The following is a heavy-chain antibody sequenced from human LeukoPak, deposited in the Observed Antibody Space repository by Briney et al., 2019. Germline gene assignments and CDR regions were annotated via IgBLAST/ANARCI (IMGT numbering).Heavy chain of an antibody. CDR1: GFTSSSYW. CDR3: ARVVRGDAYNYDY. D-gene: IGHD5-24*01. V-gene: IGHV3-74*01. Sequence: PGGSLRLSCAASGFTSSSYWMHWVRQAPGKGLVWVSRINSDGSSTSYADSVKGRFTTSRDNARNSLYLQMNSLRAEDTAVYYCARVVRGDAYNYDYWGRGTLVTVSS. J-gene: IGHJ4*02. CDR2: INSDGSST.